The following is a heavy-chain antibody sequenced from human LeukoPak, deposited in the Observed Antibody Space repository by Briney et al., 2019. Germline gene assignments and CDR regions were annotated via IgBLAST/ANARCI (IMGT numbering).Heavy chain of an antibody. Sequence: SETLSLTCTVSGGSISSYYWSWIRQPPGKGLEWIGYISYSGSTNYDPSLKSRVTMSVDTSKNQFSLKLSSVTAADTAVYYCARDYGDHGYYYYYGMDVWGQGTTVTVSS. CDR3: ARDYGDHGYYYYYGMDV. D-gene: IGHD4-17*01. CDR2: ISYSGST. V-gene: IGHV4-59*12. J-gene: IGHJ6*02. CDR1: GGSISSYY.